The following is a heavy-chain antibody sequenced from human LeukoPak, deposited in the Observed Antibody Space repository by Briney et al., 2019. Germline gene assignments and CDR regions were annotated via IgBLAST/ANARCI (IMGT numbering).Heavy chain of an antibody. CDR3: AGTDFWSGYLPTNWFDP. CDR1: SGSISTYY. Sequence: PSETLSLTCTVSSGSISTYYWSWIRQPAGKGLEWIGRIYTSGSTNYNPSLKSRVTISVDTSKNQFSLKLSSVTAADTAVYYCAGTDFWSGYLPTNWFDPWGQGTLVTVSS. V-gene: IGHV4-4*07. J-gene: IGHJ5*02. CDR2: IYTSGST. D-gene: IGHD3-3*01.